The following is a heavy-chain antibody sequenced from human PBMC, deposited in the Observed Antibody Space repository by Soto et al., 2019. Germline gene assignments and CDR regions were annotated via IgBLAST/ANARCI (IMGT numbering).Heavy chain of an antibody. Sequence: QVQLVESGGGVVQPGRSLRLSCAASGFTFSSYAMHWVRQAPGKGLEWVAVIEYDGRNKYYADSVKGRFTISRDNSKNTLYLQMNSLRIDDTAVDYCARELERVFDYWGQGTLVTVSS. CDR1: GFTFSSYA. D-gene: IGHD1-1*01. V-gene: IGHV3-30*04. CDR3: ARELERVFDY. CDR2: IEYDGRNK. J-gene: IGHJ4*02.